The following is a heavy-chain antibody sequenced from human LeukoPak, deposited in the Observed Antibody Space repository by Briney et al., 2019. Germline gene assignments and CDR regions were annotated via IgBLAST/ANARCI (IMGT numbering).Heavy chain of an antibody. V-gene: IGHV4-31*03. CDR1: GGSISSGGYY. CDR3: ARALHSSSWPYFDY. J-gene: IGHJ4*02. CDR2: IYYSGST. Sequence: PSQTLSLTCTVSGGSISSGGYYWSWIRQHPGKGLEWIRYIYYSGSTYYNPSLKSRVTISVDTSKNQFSLKLSSVTAADTAVYYCARALHSSSWPYFDYWGQGTLATVSS. D-gene: IGHD6-13*01.